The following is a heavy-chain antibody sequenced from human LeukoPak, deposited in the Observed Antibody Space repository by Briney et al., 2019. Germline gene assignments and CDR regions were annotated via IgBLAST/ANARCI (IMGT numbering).Heavy chain of an antibody. Sequence: PGGSLRLSCAASRFTFSSYAMSWVRQAPGKGLEWVSSIDTDNYMYYADSVKGRFTISRDNAKDSLFLQMNSLRADDTAVYYCARLGGSFSDYWGQGVLVTVSS. CDR1: RFTFSSYA. V-gene: IGHV3-21*01. CDR3: ARLGGSFSDY. D-gene: IGHD1-26*01. J-gene: IGHJ4*02. CDR2: IDTDNYM.